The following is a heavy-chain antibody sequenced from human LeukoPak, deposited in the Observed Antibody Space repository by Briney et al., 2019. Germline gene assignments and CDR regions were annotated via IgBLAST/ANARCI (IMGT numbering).Heavy chain of an antibody. J-gene: IGHJ4*02. CDR1: GGSISRSSYY. V-gene: IGHV4-39*07. CDR3: ARVSTYYYDSSGFLDY. Sequence: SETLSLTCTVSGGSISRSSYYWGWIRQPPGKGLEWIGSIYYSGSTYYNPSLKSRVTISVDTSKNQSSLRLSSVTAADTAVYYCARVSTYYYDSSGFLDYWGQGTLVTVSS. CDR2: IYYSGST. D-gene: IGHD3-22*01.